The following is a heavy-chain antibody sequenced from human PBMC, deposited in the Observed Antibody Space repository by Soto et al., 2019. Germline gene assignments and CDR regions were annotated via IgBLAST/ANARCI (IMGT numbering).Heavy chain of an antibody. D-gene: IGHD4-17*01. Sequence: QVQLVQSGAEVKKPGSSVKVSCKASGGTFSSYAISWVRQAPGQGLEWMGGIIPIFGTANYAQKFQGRVRITADEXXSXAXXELSSLRSEDTAVYYCARGPNYGDYVGDYYYGMDVWGQGTTVTVSS. CDR3: ARGPNYGDYVGDYYYGMDV. V-gene: IGHV1-69*12. CDR1: GGTFSSYA. J-gene: IGHJ6*02. CDR2: IIPIFGTA.